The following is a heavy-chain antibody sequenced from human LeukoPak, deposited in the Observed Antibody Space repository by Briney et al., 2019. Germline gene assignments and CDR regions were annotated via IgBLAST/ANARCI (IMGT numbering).Heavy chain of an antibody. V-gene: IGHV3-30*03. D-gene: IGHD3-3*01. CDR2: ISYDGSNK. J-gene: IGHJ4*02. CDR3: ARDRVGSITIFVGYYFDY. Sequence: GGSLRLSCAASGFTFSSYGMHWVRQAPGKGLEWVAVISYDGSNKYYADSVKGRFTISRDNSKNTLYLQMNSLRAEDTAVYYCARDRVGSITIFVGYYFDYWGQGTLVTVSS. CDR1: GFTFSSYG.